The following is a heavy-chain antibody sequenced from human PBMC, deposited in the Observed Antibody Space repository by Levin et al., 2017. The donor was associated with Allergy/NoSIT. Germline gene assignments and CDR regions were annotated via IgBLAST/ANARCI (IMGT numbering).Heavy chain of an antibody. CDR1: GGSISGGGYH. CDR3: AREDVSTFDF. CDR2: IYYSGST. V-gene: IGHV4-31*03. D-gene: IGHD2-8*01. Sequence: PSETLSLTCTVSGGSISGGGYHWTWIRQHPEKGLEWIGYIYYSGSTFYNPSLKSRLMISVDTSKNQFSLNVSSVTAADTAVYYCAREDVSTFDFWGQGALVTVAS. J-gene: IGHJ4*02.